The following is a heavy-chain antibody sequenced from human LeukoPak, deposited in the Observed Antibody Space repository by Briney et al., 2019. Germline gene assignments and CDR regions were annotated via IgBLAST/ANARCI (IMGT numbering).Heavy chain of an antibody. D-gene: IGHD6-19*01. Sequence: GGSLRLSCVASGFTFTSDAMNWVRQALGKGLEWVSSTVSRGTTQYADSVKGRFTVSRDTSKNTLYLQMNSLRADDTAVYYCAKCSTSAYTTGWCNWIDPWGQGTLVTVSS. CDR3: AKCSTSAYTTGWCNWIDP. CDR1: GFTFTSDA. CDR2: TVSRGTT. J-gene: IGHJ5*02. V-gene: IGHV3-23*01.